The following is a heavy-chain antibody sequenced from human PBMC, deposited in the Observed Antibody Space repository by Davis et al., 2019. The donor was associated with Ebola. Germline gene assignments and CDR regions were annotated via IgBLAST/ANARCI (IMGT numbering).Heavy chain of an antibody. D-gene: IGHD3-3*01. V-gene: IGHV3-74*01. CDR2: INSDGSST. J-gene: IGHJ5*02. Sequence: PGGSLRLSCAASGFTFSSYWMHWVRQAPGKGLVWVSRINSDGSSTSYADSVKGRFTISRDNAKNTLYLQMNSLRAEDTAVYYCARAPDWSGYYINWFDPWGQGTLVTVSS. CDR3: ARAPDWSGYYINWFDP. CDR1: GFTFSSYW.